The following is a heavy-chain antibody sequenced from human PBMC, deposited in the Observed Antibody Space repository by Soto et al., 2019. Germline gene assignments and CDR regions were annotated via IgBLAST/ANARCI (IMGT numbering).Heavy chain of an antibody. CDR1: GFTFSSYA. CDR3: AKVGRSGSPDPNYYYYMDV. Sequence: GGSLRLSCAASGFTFSSYAMSWVRQAPGKGLEWVSAISGSGGSTYYADSVKGRFTISRDNSKNTLYLQMNSLRAEDTAVYYCAKVGRSGSPDPNYYYYMDVWGKGTTVTVSS. V-gene: IGHV3-23*01. CDR2: ISGSGGST. D-gene: IGHD3-3*01. J-gene: IGHJ6*03.